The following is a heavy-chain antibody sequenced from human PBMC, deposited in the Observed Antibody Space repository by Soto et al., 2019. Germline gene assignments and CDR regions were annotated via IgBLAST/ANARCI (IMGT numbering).Heavy chain of an antibody. CDR1: GFPFRNFA. CDR3: ARADLLWDSFDL. J-gene: IGHJ4*02. CDR2: ISNSGSST. Sequence: GGSLRLSCAASGFPFRNFAMAWVRQAPGKGLEWVSIISNSGSSTYHGDSVKGRFTTSRDNSKGTLSLHMRGVRVDDTAVYFCARADLLWDSFDLWGQGTLVTVSS. V-gene: IGHV3-23*05. D-gene: IGHD2-2*01.